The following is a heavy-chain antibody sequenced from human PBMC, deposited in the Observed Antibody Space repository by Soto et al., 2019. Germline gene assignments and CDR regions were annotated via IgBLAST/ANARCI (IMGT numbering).Heavy chain of an antibody. CDR2: ISGSGGST. CDR1: GFTFSSYA. J-gene: IGHJ6*02. CDR3: AKGPHVLRFLQWSKGADYYYYGMDV. Sequence: GGFLRLSCAASGFTFSSYAMSWVRQAPGKGLEWVSAISGSGGSTYYADSVKGRFTISRDNSKNTLYLQMNSLRAEDTAVYYCAKGPHVLRFLQWSKGADYYYYGMDVWGQGTTVTVSS. D-gene: IGHD3-3*01. V-gene: IGHV3-23*01.